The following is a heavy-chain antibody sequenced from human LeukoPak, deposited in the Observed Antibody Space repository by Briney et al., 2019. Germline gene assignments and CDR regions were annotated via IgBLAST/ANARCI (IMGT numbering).Heavy chain of an antibody. CDR1: GGSISSYY. CDR2: FYYSGST. Sequence: SETLSLTCTVSGGSISSYYWSWIRQPPGKGLEWIGYFYYSGSTNYNPSLKSRVTISVDTSKNQFSLKLSSVTAAVTAVYYCARAYSVSYYVFRHELDYFDYWGQGTLVTVSS. D-gene: IGHD1-26*01. CDR3: ARAYSVSYYVFRHELDYFDY. V-gene: IGHV4-59*01. J-gene: IGHJ4*02.